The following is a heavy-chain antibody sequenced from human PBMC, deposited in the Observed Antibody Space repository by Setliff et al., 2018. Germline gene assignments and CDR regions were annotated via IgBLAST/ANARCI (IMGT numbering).Heavy chain of an antibody. V-gene: IGHV3-15*01. CDR1: GFTFSNAW. J-gene: IGHJ6*03. Sequence: GGSLRLSCAASGFTFSNAWMSWVRQAPGKGLEWVGRIKSKTDGGTTDYAAPVKGRFTISRDNSKKTLYLQMNSLRGDDTAVYYCAREGRSSGWYSGDYFYVYMDVWGRGTTVTVSS. D-gene: IGHD6-19*01. CDR2: IKSKTDGGTT. CDR3: AREGRSSGWYSGDYFYVYMDV.